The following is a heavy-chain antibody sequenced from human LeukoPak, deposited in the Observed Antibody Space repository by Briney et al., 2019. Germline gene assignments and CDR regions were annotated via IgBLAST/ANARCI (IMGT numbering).Heavy chain of an antibody. CDR3: ARADTVEVDY. J-gene: IGHJ4*02. D-gene: IGHD5-12*01. CDR1: GGSISSSSYY. V-gene: IGHV4-39*01. CDR2: IYYSGST. Sequence: PSETLSLTCTVSGGSISSSSYYWGWIRQPPGKGLEWIGSIYYSGSTYYNPSLKSRVTISVDTSKNQFSLKLSSVTAADTAVYYCARADTVEVDYWGQGTLVTVSS.